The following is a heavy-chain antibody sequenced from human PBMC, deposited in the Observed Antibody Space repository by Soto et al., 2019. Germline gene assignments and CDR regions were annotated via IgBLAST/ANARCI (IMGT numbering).Heavy chain of an antibody. D-gene: IGHD2-2*01. CDR1: GYTLTELS. Sequence: QVQLVQSGAEVKKPGASVKVSCKVSGYTLTELSMHWVRQAPGKGLEWMGGFDPEDGETIYAQKFQGRVNMTEDTSTDTAYMELSSLRSEDTAVYYCATCSTSCYGANYYYYYYMDVWGKGTTVTVSS. V-gene: IGHV1-24*01. CDR3: ATCSTSCYGANYYYYYYMDV. CDR2: FDPEDGET. J-gene: IGHJ6*03.